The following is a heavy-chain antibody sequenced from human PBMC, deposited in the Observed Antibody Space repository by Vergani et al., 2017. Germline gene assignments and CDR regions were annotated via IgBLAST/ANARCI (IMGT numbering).Heavy chain of an antibody. CDR1: GFTFSSYS. CDR2: ISSSSSYI. Sequence: DVHLAESGGGFFQPGGSLRLSCSASGFTFSSYSMNWVRQAPGKGLEWVSSISSSSSYIYYADSVKGRFTISRDNAKNSLYLQMNSLRAEDTAVYYCARDPAPSPTVVTFLLDVWGKGTTVTVSS. V-gene: IGHV3-21*01. J-gene: IGHJ6*04. D-gene: IGHD4-23*01. CDR3: ARDPAPSPTVVTFLLDV.